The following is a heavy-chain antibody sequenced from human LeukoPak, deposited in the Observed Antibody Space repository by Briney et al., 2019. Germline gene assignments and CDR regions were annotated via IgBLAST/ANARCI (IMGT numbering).Heavy chain of an antibody. CDR1: GDSISSGSYY. V-gene: IGHV3-23*01. Sequence: PSETLSLTCTVSGDSISSGSYYWGWIRQPPGKGLEWVSSINESGDKTYQADPVKGRVTISRDNSKNTLSLQMNSLRAEDTAVYYCAKGRISAGGLDYWGQGTLVTVSS. CDR3: AKGRISAGGLDY. D-gene: IGHD6-13*01. J-gene: IGHJ4*02. CDR2: INESGDKT.